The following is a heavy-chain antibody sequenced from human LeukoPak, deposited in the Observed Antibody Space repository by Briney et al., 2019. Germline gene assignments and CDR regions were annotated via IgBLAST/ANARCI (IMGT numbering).Heavy chain of an antibody. V-gene: IGHV4-34*01. CDR2: INHSGST. J-gene: IGHJ4*02. D-gene: IGHD5-18*01. Sequence: SETLSLTCAVYGGSFSGYYWGWIRQPPGKGLEWIGEINHSGSTNYNPSLKSRVTISVDTSKNQFSLKLSSVTAADTAVYYCARWKDTALFPYYFDYWGQGTLVTVSS. CDR3: ARWKDTALFPYYFDY. CDR1: GGSFSGYY.